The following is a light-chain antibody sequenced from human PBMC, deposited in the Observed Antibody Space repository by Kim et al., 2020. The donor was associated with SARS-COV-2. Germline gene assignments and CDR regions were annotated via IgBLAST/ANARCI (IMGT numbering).Light chain of an antibody. CDR2: AAS. J-gene: IGKJ1*01. CDR3: QQYYEYPWT. Sequence: AIRMTQSPSSFSASTGDRVTITCRASQGISSSLAWYQQKSGKAPKLLIYAASTLQSGVPSRFSGNVSGTDFTLTISCLQSEDFAAYYCQQYYEYPWTFGQGTKVDIK. CDR1: QGISSS. V-gene: IGKV1-8*01.